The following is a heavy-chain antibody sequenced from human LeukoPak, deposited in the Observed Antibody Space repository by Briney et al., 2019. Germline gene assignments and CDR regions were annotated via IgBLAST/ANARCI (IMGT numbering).Heavy chain of an antibody. CDR2: ISSSSDYI. Sequence: GGSLRLSCPASGFTFSDYSMSWVRQAPGKGLEWVSSISSSSDYIYYADSVKGRFTISRDNARNSLYLQMNSLRAEDTAVYYCARSRSVSIYKGMDVWGQGTTVTVTS. V-gene: IGHV3-21*01. D-gene: IGHD5/OR15-5a*01. CDR3: ARSRSVSIYKGMDV. CDR1: GFTFSDYS. J-gene: IGHJ6*02.